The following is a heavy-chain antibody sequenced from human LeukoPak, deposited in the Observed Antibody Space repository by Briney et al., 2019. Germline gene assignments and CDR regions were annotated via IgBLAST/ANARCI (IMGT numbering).Heavy chain of an antibody. CDR2: ISSDGWST. CDR3: ARVSQFPGISSDY. CDR1: GFIFSSHW. D-gene: IGHD2-21*01. J-gene: IGHJ4*02. Sequence: PGGSLRLSCAASGFIFSSHWMHWVRQAPGKGLVWVSRISSDGWSTSYADSVEGRFTASRDNAENTLYLQMNSLRAEDTAVYYCARVSQFPGISSDYWGQGSLVTVSS. V-gene: IGHV3-74*01.